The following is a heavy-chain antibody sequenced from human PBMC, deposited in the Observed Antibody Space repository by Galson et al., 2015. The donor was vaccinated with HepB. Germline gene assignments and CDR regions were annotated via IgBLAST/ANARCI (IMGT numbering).Heavy chain of an antibody. Sequence: SETLSLTCAVSGGSISSTNWWVWVRQAPGKGLEWIGEIYHSGSTNYNPSLKSRVTMSVDKSQNQFSLKLASVTAADTAVYYCAKDPGIAVSQDWGQGTLVTVSS. J-gene: IGHJ4*02. CDR2: IYHSGST. D-gene: IGHD6-19*01. V-gene: IGHV4-4*02. CDR1: GGSISSTNW. CDR3: AKDPGIAVSQD.